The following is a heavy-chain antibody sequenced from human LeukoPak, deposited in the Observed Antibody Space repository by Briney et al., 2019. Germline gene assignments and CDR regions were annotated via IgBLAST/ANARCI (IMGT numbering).Heavy chain of an antibody. CDR2: INQDGSEK. J-gene: IGHJ6*02. CDR1: GFTFSNYW. V-gene: IGHV3-7*01. D-gene: IGHD5-18*01. CDR3: ARGRFNYGWGLDV. Sequence: PGGSLRLSCAVSGFTFSNYWMNWVRQAPGKGLEWVANINQDGSEKYYVDSVKGRFTISRDSAKTSLYLQMNSLRAEDTAVYYCARGRFNYGWGLDVWGQGTTVTVSS.